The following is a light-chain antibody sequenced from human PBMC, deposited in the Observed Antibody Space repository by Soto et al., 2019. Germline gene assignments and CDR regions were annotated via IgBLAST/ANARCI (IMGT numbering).Light chain of an antibody. CDR3: QQCDRGRT. J-gene: IGKJ1*01. CDR2: WSS. Sequence: DIVLTQSPDSLAVSLGERATINCKSSQSLLSSANNKNYLGWYQQKPGQPPKLLIYWSSTRESGVPDRFAGSGSGTDFTLTISSVRAEDVAVYYCQQCDRGRTFGQGTKVEI. CDR1: QSLLSSANNKNY. V-gene: IGKV4-1*01.